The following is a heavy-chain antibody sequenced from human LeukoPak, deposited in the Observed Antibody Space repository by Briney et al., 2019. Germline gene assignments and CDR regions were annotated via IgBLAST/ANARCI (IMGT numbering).Heavy chain of an antibody. V-gene: IGHV1-69*13. J-gene: IGHJ5*02. D-gene: IGHD1-26*01. CDR3: ARDPPSGSYNWFDP. CDR1: GGTFSSYA. Sequence: GASVKVSCTASGGTFSSYAISWVRQAPGQGLEWMGGIIPIFGTANYAQKFQGRVTITADESTSTAYMELSSLRSEDTAVYYCARDPPSGSYNWFDPWGQGTLVTVSS. CDR2: IIPIFGTA.